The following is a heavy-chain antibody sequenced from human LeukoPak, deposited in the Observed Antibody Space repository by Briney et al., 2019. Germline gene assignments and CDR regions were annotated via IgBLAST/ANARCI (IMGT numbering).Heavy chain of an antibody. Sequence: GESLKISCKGSGYSFTSYWIGWVRQMPGKGLEWMGIIYPGDSDTRYSPSFQGQVTISADKSISTAYLQWSSLKASDTAMYYCARRGIGVYDYVWGSYPAADYWGQGTLVTVSS. CDR2: IYPGDSDT. CDR3: ARRGIGVYDYVWGSYPAADY. CDR1: GYSFTSYW. J-gene: IGHJ4*02. D-gene: IGHD3-16*02. V-gene: IGHV5-51*01.